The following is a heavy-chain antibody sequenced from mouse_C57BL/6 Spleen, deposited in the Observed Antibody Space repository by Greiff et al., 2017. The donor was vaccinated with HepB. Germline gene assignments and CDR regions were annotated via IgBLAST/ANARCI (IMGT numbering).Heavy chain of an antibody. CDR2: IHPNSGST. CDR1: GYTFTSYW. J-gene: IGHJ3*01. D-gene: IGHD2-2*01. Sequence: VQLQQPGAELVKPGASVKLSCKASGYTFTSYWMHWVKQRPGQGLEWIGVIHPNSGSTNYNEKFKSKATLTVDKSSNTAYMQLSSLTSEDSAVYCCASWGGCDRIAYWGQGTLVTVSA. CDR3: ASWGGCDRIAY. V-gene: IGHV1-64*01.